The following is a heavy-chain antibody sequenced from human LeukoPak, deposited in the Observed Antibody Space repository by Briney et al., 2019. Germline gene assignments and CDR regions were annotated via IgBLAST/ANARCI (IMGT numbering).Heavy chain of an antibody. Sequence: PGESLRLSCAASGFTFSSYCMSWVRQAPGKGLEWVADIKEDGSDKYYVETVKGRSTISRDNDKNSQHLQMNSLRAEDTAVYYCARRKTSSGWAAFDIWGEGTIVTLPA. J-gene: IGHJ3*02. D-gene: IGHD6-19*01. CDR1: GFTFSSYC. V-gene: IGHV3-7*04. CDR3: ARRKTSSGWAAFDI. CDR2: IKEDGSDK.